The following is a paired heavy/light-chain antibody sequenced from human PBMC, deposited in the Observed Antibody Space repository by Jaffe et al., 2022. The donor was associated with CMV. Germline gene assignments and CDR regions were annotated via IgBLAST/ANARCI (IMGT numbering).Light chain of an antibody. CDR1: TLRNKY. CDR3: QAWDSSTADVL. Sequence: SYELTQPPSVSVSPGQTAGITCSGDTLRNKYASWYQQKPGQSPILVIYQDSKRPSGTPERFSGSNSGKTATLTISGTQAMDEAEYYCQAWDSSTADVLFGGGTKLAVL. J-gene: IGLJ2*01. CDR2: QDS. V-gene: IGLV3-1*01.
Heavy chain of an antibody. CDR3: ARHSAILGPPDWFDP. J-gene: IGHJ5*02. CDR2: MYYAGTT. V-gene: IGHV4-39*01. Sequence: QLLLQASGPGLVKPSETLSLTCSVSGGSVSSTTSYWAWIRQPPGKGLEWIGSMYYAGTTYSNPSLESRVTMSVDTSRNRISMRLGSVAAADTAVYYCARHSAILGPPDWFDPWGQGTLVTVSS. CDR1: GGSVSSTTSY. D-gene: IGHD3-3*01.